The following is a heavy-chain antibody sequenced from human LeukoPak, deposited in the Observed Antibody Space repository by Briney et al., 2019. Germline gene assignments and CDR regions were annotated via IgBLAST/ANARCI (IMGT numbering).Heavy chain of an antibody. CDR2: IYYSGST. CDR1: GGSISSSSYY. CDR3: ARAVGTSRNFFDY. V-gene: IGHV4-39*07. Sequence: SETLSLTCTVSGGSISSSSYYWGWIRQPPGKGLEWIGSIYYSGSTYYNPSLKSRVTISVDTSKNQFSLKLTSVTAADTAMYYCARAVGTSRNFFDYWGQGTLVTVSS. D-gene: IGHD4-23*01. J-gene: IGHJ4*02.